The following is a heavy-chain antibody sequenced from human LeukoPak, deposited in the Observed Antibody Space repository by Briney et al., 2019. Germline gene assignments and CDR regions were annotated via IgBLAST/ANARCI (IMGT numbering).Heavy chain of an antibody. CDR1: GYTFTGYY. CDR3: ARATILAAYYYYYMDV. CDR2: INPNSGGT. Sequence: ASVKVSCKASGYTFTGYYMHWVRQAPGQGLEWMGWINPNSGGTNYAQKFQGRVTMTRDTSTSTAYMELRSLRSDDTAVYYCARATILAAYYYYYMDVWGKGTTVTVSS. J-gene: IGHJ6*03. D-gene: IGHD3-3*01. V-gene: IGHV1-2*02.